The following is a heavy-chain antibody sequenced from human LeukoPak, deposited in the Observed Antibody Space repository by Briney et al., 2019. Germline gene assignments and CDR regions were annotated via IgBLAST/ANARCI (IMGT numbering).Heavy chain of an antibody. Sequence: GESLQISCKGSGYSFTSYWIGWVRQLPGKGLEWMGIIYPGDSDTRYSPSFQGQVTISADKSISTAYLQWSSLKASDTAMYYCARLGYGKKYYYYYMDVWGKGTTVTVSS. J-gene: IGHJ6*03. D-gene: IGHD5-18*01. V-gene: IGHV5-51*01. CDR2: IYPGDSDT. CDR3: ARLGYGKKYYYYYMDV. CDR1: GYSFTSYW.